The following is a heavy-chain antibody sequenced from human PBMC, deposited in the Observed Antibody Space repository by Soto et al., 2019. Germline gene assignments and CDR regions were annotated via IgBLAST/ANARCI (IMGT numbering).Heavy chain of an antibody. D-gene: IGHD2-2*01. Sequence: GGSLRLSCAASGFTFSSYAMSWVRQAPGKGLEWVSAISGSGGSTYYADSVKGRFTISRDNSKNTLYLQMNSLRAEDTALYYCAKDTKYYLRVSYFDYWGQGTLVTVSA. J-gene: IGHJ4*02. V-gene: IGHV3-23*01. CDR2: ISGSGGST. CDR3: AKDTKYYLRVSYFDY. CDR1: GFTFSSYA.